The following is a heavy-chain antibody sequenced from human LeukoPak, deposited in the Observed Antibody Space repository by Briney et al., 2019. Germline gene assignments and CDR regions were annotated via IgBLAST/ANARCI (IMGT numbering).Heavy chain of an antibody. J-gene: IGHJ6*03. V-gene: IGHV3-23*01. Sequence: GGSLRLSCAASGFTFSYYAMSWVRQAPGKGLEWVSIISGNGGSAYYADSVKGRFTISRDNSKNTLYLQMNSLRAEDTAVYYCAKIPRGGYMDVWGKGTTVIVSS. CDR2: ISGNGGSA. CDR3: AKIPRGGYMDV. D-gene: IGHD2-15*01. CDR1: GFTFSYYA.